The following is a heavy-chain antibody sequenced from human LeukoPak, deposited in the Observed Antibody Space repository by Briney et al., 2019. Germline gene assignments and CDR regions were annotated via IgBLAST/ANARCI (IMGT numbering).Heavy chain of an antibody. J-gene: IGHJ4*02. CDR2: INPNSGGT. CDR3: ARDLSGWYGDFDY. CDR1: GYTFTGYY. Sequence: GASVKVSCKASGYTFTGYYIHWVRQAPGQGLEWMGRINPNSGGTNYAQKFQGRVTMTRDTSISTAYMELSRLRSDDTAVYYCARDLSGWYGDFDYWGQGTLVTVSS. D-gene: IGHD6-19*01. V-gene: IGHV1-2*06.